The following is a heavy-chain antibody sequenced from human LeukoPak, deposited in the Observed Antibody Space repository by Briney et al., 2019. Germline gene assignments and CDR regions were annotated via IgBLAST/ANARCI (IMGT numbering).Heavy chain of an antibody. Sequence: SVKVSCKASGGTFSSYAISWVRQAPGQGLEWMGGIIPIFGTADYAQKFQGRVTITTDESTSTAYMELSSLRSEDTAVYYCARTQNVVVTAIYAFDIWGQGTMVTVSS. J-gene: IGHJ3*02. D-gene: IGHD2-21*02. V-gene: IGHV1-69*05. CDR1: GGTFSSYA. CDR2: IIPIFGTA. CDR3: ARTQNVVVTAIYAFDI.